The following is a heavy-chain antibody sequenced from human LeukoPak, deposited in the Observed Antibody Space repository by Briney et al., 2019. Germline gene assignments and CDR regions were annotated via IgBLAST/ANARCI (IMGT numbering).Heavy chain of an antibody. D-gene: IGHD1-26*01. V-gene: IGHV1-69*04. CDR3: ARAPRPVRGGDYYYYGMDV. J-gene: IGHJ6*02. CDR2: IIPILGIA. Sequence: SVKVSCKASGGTFSSYAISWVRRAPGQGLEWMGRIIPILGIANYAQKFQGRVTITADKSTSTAYMELSSLRSEDTDVYYCARAPRPVRGGDYYYYGMDVWGRGTTVTVSS. CDR1: GGTFSSYA.